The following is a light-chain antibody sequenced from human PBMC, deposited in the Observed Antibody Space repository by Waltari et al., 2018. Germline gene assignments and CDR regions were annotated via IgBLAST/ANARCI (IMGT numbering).Light chain of an antibody. V-gene: IGLV2-14*03. CDR2: DVS. Sequence: ITISCTGSSSDLGDYKYVSWYQQHPGKAPKLMIYDVSNRPSGVSNRFSGSQSGNTASLTISGLLAEDEANYYCASYTSITVIFGGGTKLTVL. J-gene: IGLJ2*01. CDR1: SSDLGDYKY. CDR3: ASYTSITVI.